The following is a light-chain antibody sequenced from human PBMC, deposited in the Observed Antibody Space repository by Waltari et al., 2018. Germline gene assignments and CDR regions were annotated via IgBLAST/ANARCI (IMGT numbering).Light chain of an antibody. CDR1: QSVSRN. J-gene: IGKJ3*01. V-gene: IGKV3-11*01. Sequence: EIVLTQSPATLSLSPGERATLSCRASQSVSRNLAWYQQKPGQPPRLFIYDASTRATGFPARFSGSGSGTDFTLTISSLEPEDFAVYFGQQRSNWPPTFGPGTKVD. CDR2: DAS. CDR3: QQRSNWPPT.